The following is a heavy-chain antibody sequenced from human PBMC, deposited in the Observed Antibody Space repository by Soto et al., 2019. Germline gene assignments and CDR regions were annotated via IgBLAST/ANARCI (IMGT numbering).Heavy chain of an antibody. Sequence: SETLSLTCTVSGVSFTGHFWSWVRQPPGKGLEWIGEVSHSGNTKYYPSLRSRVTLSVDSSENQIPLALTSVTAADTAVYYCARAKFESTGWHQFDIWGQGTLVTVSS. J-gene: IGHJ4*02. CDR1: GVSFTGHF. V-gene: IGHV4-34*01. CDR2: VSHSGNT. D-gene: IGHD7-27*01. CDR3: ARAKFESTGWHQFDI.